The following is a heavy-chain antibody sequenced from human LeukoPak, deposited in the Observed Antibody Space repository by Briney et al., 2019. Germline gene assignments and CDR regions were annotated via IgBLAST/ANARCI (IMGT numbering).Heavy chain of an antibody. Sequence: GGSLRLSCTVSGFTFSSYGMSWVRQGPGKGLEWVSIISGSGGTTFYADSVKGRFTTSRDNSKNSVYLQMNSLRAEDTAVYYCAKIPGELSEIDAWGQGTTVTVSS. D-gene: IGHD1-7*01. J-gene: IGHJ6*02. V-gene: IGHV3-23*01. CDR3: AKIPGELSEIDA. CDR1: GFTFSSYG. CDR2: ISGSGGTT.